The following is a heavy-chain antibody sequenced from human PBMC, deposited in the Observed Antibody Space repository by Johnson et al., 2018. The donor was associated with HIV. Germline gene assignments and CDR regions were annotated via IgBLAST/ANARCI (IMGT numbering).Heavy chain of an antibody. D-gene: IGHD3-16*01. CDR2: TWYDGSNQ. V-gene: IGHV3-33*01. J-gene: IGHJ3*02. CDR3: ARDRTNWGYDAFDI. CDR1: GFTFSTYG. Sequence: QVQLVESGGGVVQPGRSLRLSCAASGFTFSTYGMHWVRQAPGKGLEWVAVTWYDGSNQYYADSVKGRFSISRDNSKNTLYLQMNSLRDEDTAVYYCARDRTNWGYDAFDIWGQGTLVTVSS.